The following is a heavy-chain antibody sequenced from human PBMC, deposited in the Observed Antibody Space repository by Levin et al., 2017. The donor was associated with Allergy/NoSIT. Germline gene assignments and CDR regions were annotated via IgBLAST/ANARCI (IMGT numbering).Heavy chain of an antibody. CDR3: ARDDYGEDAFDI. V-gene: IGHV3-21*01. CDR2: ISSSSSYI. CDR1: GFTFSSYS. J-gene: IGHJ3*02. D-gene: IGHD4-17*01. Sequence: GGSLRLSCAASGFTFSSYSMNWVRQAPGKGLEWVSSISSSSSYIYYADSVKGRVTISRDNAKNSLYLQMNSLRAEDTAVYYCARDDYGEDAFDIWGQGTMVTVSS.